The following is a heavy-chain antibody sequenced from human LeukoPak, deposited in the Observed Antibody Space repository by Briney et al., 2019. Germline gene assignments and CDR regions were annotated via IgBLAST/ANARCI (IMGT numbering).Heavy chain of an antibody. CDR2: ISYDGSNI. CDR3: ARVWKSRGWSYAFDI. CDR1: GFTFSSYT. J-gene: IGHJ3*02. Sequence: PGGSLRLSCAASGFTFSSYTIHWVRQAPGKGLEWVAVISYDGSNIYYADSVKGRFTISRDNSKNTLYLQMNSLRAEDTAVYYCARVWKSRGWSYAFDIWGQGTMVTVSS. V-gene: IGHV3-30*04. D-gene: IGHD6-19*01.